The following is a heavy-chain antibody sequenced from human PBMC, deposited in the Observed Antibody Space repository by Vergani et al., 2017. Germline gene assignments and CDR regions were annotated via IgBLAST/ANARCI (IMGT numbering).Heavy chain of an antibody. CDR3: ARASRTAILDY. Sequence: EVQLVESGGGLVQPGGSLRLSCAASGFTFSSYEMNWVRQAPGKGLEWVSYISSSGSTIYYADSVKGRFTISRDNAKKSLYLQMNSLRAEDTAVYYCARASRTAILDYWGQGTLVTVSS. V-gene: IGHV3-48*03. J-gene: IGHJ4*02. CDR1: GFTFSSYE. CDR2: ISSSGSTI. D-gene: IGHD2-21*02.